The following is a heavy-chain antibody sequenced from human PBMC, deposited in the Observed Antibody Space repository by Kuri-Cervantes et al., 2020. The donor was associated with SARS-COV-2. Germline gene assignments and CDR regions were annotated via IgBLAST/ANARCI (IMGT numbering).Heavy chain of an antibody. V-gene: IGHV3-30*01. CDR3: AREATTGTNRAEYFQY. J-gene: IGHJ1*01. D-gene: IGHD1/OR15-1a*01. CDR2: ISYDERNK. Sequence: GESLKISCAASGFTLRSYAMHWVRQAPGKGLEWVAVISYDERNKYYADSVKGRFTISRDLSKNTLYLQMNSLRAEDTAMYYCAREATTGTNRAEYFQYWGQGTRVTVSS. CDR1: GFTLRSYA.